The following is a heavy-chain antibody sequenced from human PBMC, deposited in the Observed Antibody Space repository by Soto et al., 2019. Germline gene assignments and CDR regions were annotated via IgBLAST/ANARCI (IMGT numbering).Heavy chain of an antibody. Sequence: QVQLQESGPGLVKPSETLSLTCTVSGGSISSYYWSWIRQPPGKGLEWIGYIYYSGSTNYNPSLKSRVTISVDTSKNQFSLKMSSVTAADTAVYYCAREAHDYGDYYFDYWGQGTLVTVSS. V-gene: IGHV4-59*01. J-gene: IGHJ4*02. D-gene: IGHD4-17*01. CDR1: GGSISSYY. CDR3: AREAHDYGDYYFDY. CDR2: IYYSGST.